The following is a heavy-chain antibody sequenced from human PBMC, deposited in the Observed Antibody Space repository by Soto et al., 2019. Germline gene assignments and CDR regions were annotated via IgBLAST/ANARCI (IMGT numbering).Heavy chain of an antibody. CDR1: GFTFSNAW. CDR3: TTDSGYRRSSLYFGY. Sequence: EVQLVESGGGLVKPGGSLRLSCAASGFTFSNAWMTWVRQAPGKGLEWVGRIKSKTDGGTIDYAAPVKGRFTVSRDDSETTLYRQMNSLKTEDTAVYYCTTDSGYRRSSLYFGYWCQGTQVTVSS. D-gene: IGHD6-6*01. V-gene: IGHV3-15*01. J-gene: IGHJ4*02. CDR2: IKSKTDGGTI.